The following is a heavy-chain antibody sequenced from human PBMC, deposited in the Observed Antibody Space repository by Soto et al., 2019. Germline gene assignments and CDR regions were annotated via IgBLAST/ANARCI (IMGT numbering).Heavy chain of an antibody. CDR1: GYIFTKYG. V-gene: IGHV1-18*01. CDR3: ARTYQGEPHYFDY. D-gene: IGHD1-1*01. J-gene: IGHJ4*02. CDR2: ISDYNGNT. Sequence: QVQLVQSGAEVKKPWASVKVSCKASGYIFTKYGISWLRQAPGQGLEWMGWISDYNGNTNYAQKLQGRVTMTTDTSTSTAYMELRSLRSDDAAMYYCARTYQGEPHYFDYWGQGTLVTVSP.